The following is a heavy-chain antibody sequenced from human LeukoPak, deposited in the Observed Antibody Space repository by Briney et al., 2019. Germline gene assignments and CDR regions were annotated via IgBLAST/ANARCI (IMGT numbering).Heavy chain of an antibody. CDR2: IYYSGST. CDR1: GGSISSGGYY. Sequence: SQTLSLTCTVSGGSISSGGYYWSWIRQHPGKGLEWIGYIYYSGSTYYNPSLKSRVTISADTSKNQFSLKLSSVTAADTAVYYCARRKYSGSFFLFDYWGQGTLVTVSS. V-gene: IGHV4-31*03. D-gene: IGHD1-26*01. J-gene: IGHJ4*02. CDR3: ARRKYSGSFFLFDY.